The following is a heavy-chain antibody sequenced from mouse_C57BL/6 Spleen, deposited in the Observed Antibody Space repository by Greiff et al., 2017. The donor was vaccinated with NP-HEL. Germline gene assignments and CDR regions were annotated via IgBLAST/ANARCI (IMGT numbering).Heavy chain of an antibody. J-gene: IGHJ4*01. Sequence: QVQLKESGAELASPGASVKMSCKASGYTFTSYTMHWVKQRPGQGLEWIGYINPSSGYTKYNQKFKDKATLTADKSSSTAYMQLSSLTSEDSAVYYCATAQATLYYAMDYWGQGTSVTVSS. V-gene: IGHV1-4*01. D-gene: IGHD3-2*02. CDR3: ATAQATLYYAMDY. CDR2: INPSSGYT. CDR1: GYTFTSYT.